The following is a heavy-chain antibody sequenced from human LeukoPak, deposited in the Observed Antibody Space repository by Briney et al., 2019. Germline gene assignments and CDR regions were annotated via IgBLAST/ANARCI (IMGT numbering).Heavy chain of an antibody. J-gene: IGHJ4*02. V-gene: IGHV3-11*06. D-gene: IGHD3-16*01. Sequence: PGGSLRLSCAAPGFTFSDYYMTWIRQAPGKGLEWVSYISSTPSYTIYADSVKGRFTISRDNAKNSLYLQMNSLRAEDTAVYYFARGGGRVRLSYWGQGALGTVSS. CDR2: ISSTPSYT. CDR1: GFTFSDYY. CDR3: ARGGGRVRLSY.